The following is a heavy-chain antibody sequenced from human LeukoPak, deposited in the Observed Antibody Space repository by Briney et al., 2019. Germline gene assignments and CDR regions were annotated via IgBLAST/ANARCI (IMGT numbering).Heavy chain of an antibody. CDR2: ISAYSGYT. Sequence: GASVKVSCKASGYTFTNYGISWVRQAPGQGLEWMGWISAYSGYTHYAQKIQGRVTVTTEASTSTAYMELRSLTSYDTAVYYCARDAVSTTTAGGIDYWGQGTLATVSS. D-gene: IGHD5/OR15-5a*01. J-gene: IGHJ4*02. CDR1: GYTFTNYG. V-gene: IGHV1-18*01. CDR3: ARDAVSTTTAGGIDY.